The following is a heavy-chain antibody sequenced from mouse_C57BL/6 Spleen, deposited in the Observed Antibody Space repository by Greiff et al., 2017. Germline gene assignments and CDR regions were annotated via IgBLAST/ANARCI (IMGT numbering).Heavy chain of an antibody. CDR2: IYPGDGDT. CDR1: GYAFSSSW. CDR3: ARHYGSSPYYAMDY. Sequence: QVQLQQSGPELVKPGASVKISCKASGYAFSSSWMNWVKQRPGKGLEWIGRIYPGDGDTNYNGKFKGKATLTADKSSSTAYMQLSSLTSDDSAVYFCARHYGSSPYYAMDYWGQGTSVTVSS. D-gene: IGHD1-1*01. V-gene: IGHV1-82*01. J-gene: IGHJ4*01.